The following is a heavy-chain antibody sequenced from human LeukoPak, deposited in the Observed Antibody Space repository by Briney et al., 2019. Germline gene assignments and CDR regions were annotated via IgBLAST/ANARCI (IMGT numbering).Heavy chain of an antibody. CDR1: GFTVSSNY. CDR3: AEDNEAVAGPNNWFDP. D-gene: IGHD6-19*01. Sequence: GGSLRLSCAASGFTVSSNYMSWVRQAPGKGLEWVSVIYSGGSTYYADSVKGRFTISRDNSKNTLYLQMNSLRAEDTAVYYCAEDNEAVAGPNNWFDPWGQGTLVTVSS. J-gene: IGHJ5*02. V-gene: IGHV3-53*05. CDR2: IYSGGST.